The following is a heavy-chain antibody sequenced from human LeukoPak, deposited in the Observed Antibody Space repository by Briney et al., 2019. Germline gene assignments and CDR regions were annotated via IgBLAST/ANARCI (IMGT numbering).Heavy chain of an antibody. J-gene: IGHJ5*02. CDR2: ISAYNGNT. D-gene: IGHD6-19*01. CDR1: GYTFTSYG. Sequence: ASVKVSCKASGYTFTSYGISWVRQAPGQGLEWMGWISAYNGNTNYAQKLQGRVTITADKSTSTAYMELSSLRSEDTAVYYCARVAPHSSGWHEARPSFDPWGQGTLVTVSS. V-gene: IGHV1-18*01. CDR3: ARVAPHSSGWHEARPSFDP.